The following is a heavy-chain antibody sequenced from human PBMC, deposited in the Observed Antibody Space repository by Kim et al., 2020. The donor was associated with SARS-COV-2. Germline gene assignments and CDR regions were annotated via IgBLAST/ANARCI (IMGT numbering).Heavy chain of an antibody. CDR1: GGSFSGYY. D-gene: IGHD3-22*01. CDR3: ARGAYYYDSSGYYPQSYGMDV. Sequence: SETLSLTCAVYGGSFSGYYWSWIRQPPGKGLEWIGEINHSGSTNYNPSLKSRVTISVDTSKNQFSLKLSSVTAADTAVYYCARGAYYYDSSGYYPQSYGMDVWGQGTTVTVSS. J-gene: IGHJ6*02. V-gene: IGHV4-34*01. CDR2: INHSGST.